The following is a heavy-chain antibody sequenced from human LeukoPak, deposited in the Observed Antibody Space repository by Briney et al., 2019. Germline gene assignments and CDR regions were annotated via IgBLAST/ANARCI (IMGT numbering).Heavy chain of an antibody. J-gene: IGHJ6*03. D-gene: IGHD3-3*01. CDR1: GGSISSYY. CDR2: IYTSGST. V-gene: IGHV4-4*07. Sequence: SETLSLTCTVSGGSISSYYWSWIRQPAGKGLEWIGRIYTSGSTNYNPSLKSRVTMSVDTSKNQFSLKLSSVTAADAAVYYCARVQDDFWSGRNYYYYYMDVWGKGTTVTVSS. CDR3: ARVQDDFWSGRNYYYYYMDV.